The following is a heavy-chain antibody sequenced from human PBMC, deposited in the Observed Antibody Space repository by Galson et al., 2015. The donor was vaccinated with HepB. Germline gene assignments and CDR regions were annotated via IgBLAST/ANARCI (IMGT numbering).Heavy chain of an antibody. V-gene: IGHV1-2*02. CDR3: ARSTALISVGGTFYGMDV. CDR1: GYTFTDYY. Sequence: SVKVSCKAPGYTFTDYYMYWVRQAPGQGLEWMGWTNPNSGGTDYSQKLQGRVTMSRDTSISTAYMELSGLKFDDTAVYYCARSTALISVGGTFYGMDVWGQGTTVTVSS. CDR2: TNPNSGGT. J-gene: IGHJ6*02. D-gene: IGHD6-19*01.